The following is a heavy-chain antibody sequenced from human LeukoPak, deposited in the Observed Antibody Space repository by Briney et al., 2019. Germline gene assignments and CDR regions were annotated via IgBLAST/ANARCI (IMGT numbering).Heavy chain of an antibody. CDR3: AKVGGLLWCFDL. Sequence: GGSLRLSCAASGFTFSSYGMHWVRQAPGKGLEWVAFIRYDGSNKYYADSVKGRFTISRDNSKNTLYLQMNSLRAEDTAVYYCAKVGGLLWCFDLWGRGTLVTVSS. D-gene: IGHD2-15*01. CDR1: GFTFSSYG. J-gene: IGHJ2*01. V-gene: IGHV3-30*02. CDR2: IRYDGSNK.